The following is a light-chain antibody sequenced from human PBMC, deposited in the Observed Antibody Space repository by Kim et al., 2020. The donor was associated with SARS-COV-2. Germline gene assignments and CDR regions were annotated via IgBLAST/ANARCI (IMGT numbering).Light chain of an antibody. Sequence: VSPGQAASITCSGDKLGDKHACWYQQKPGQSPVLVIYYDNKRPSGIRERFSGSNSGNTATLTISGTQAMDEADYYCQAWDSGTVVFGGGTQLTVL. V-gene: IGLV3-1*01. CDR1: KLGDKH. J-gene: IGLJ2*01. CDR2: YDN. CDR3: QAWDSGTVV.